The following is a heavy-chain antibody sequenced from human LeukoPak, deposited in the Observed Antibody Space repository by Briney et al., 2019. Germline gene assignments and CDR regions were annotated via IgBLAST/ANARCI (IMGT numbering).Heavy chain of an antibody. CDR3: VRPVGMATSGY. D-gene: IGHD5-24*01. CDR2: IKQDGSEK. Sequence: GGSLRLSCAASGFTFSSHWMSWVRQAPGKGLEWVANIKQDGSEKYYVDSVKGRFTISRDNAKNSLYLQMSSLRAEDTAVYYCVRPVGMATSGYWGQGTLVTVSS. J-gene: IGHJ4*02. CDR1: GFTFSSHW. V-gene: IGHV3-7*01.